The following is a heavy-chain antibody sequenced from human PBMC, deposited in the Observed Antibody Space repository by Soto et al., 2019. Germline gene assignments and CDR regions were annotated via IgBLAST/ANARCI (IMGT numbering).Heavy chain of an antibody. V-gene: IGHV4-4*02. CDR3: ARGSCSSTSCYYYYYGMDV. D-gene: IGHD2-2*01. CDR1: GGSISSSNW. J-gene: IGHJ6*02. CDR2: IYHSGST. Sequence: PSETLSLTCAVSGGSISSSNWWSWVRQPPGKWLEWIGEIYHSGSTNYNPSLKSRVTISVDKSKNQFSLKLSSVTAADTAVYYCARGSCSSTSCYYYYYGMDVWGQGTTVTVSS.